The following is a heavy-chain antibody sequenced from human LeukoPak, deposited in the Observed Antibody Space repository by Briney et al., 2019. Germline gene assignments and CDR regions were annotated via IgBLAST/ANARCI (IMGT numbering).Heavy chain of an antibody. V-gene: IGHV1-8*01. CDR1: GYTFTSYD. D-gene: IGHD4-17*01. J-gene: IGHJ4*02. CDR3: ARGGRDYGDYTRDY. CDR2: MNPNSGNT. Sequence: ASVKVSCTASGYTFTSYDINWVRPATGQGLEWMGWMNPNSGNTGYAQKFQGRVTMTRNTSISTAYMELSSLRSEDTAVYYCARGGRDYGDYTRDYWGQGTLVTVSS.